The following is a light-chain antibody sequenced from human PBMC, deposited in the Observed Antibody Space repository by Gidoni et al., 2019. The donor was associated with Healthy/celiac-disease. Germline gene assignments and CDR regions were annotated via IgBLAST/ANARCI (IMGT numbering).Light chain of an antibody. J-gene: IGKJ2*01. CDR1: QDISNY. V-gene: IGKV1-33*01. CDR3: QQYDNLPPYT. CDR2: DAS. Sequence: DIHMTQSPSSLSASVGDRVTITCQASQDISNYLNWYQQKPGKAPKLLIYDASNLETGVPSRFSGSGSGTDFTFTIRSLQPEDIATYYCQQYDNLPPYTFGQGTKLEIK.